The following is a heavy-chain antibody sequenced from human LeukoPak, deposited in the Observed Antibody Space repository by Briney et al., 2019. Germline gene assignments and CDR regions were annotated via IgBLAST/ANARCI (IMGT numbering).Heavy chain of an antibody. D-gene: IGHD3-3*01. CDR2: ISSSSSTI. V-gene: IGHV3-48*01. CDR1: GFTFSSYS. J-gene: IGHJ6*03. CDR3: ARDAAYYDFWSGYGPPRPDISLPYYMDV. Sequence: PGGSLRLSCAASGFTFSSYSMNWVRQAPGKGLEWVSYISSSSSTIYYADSVKGRFTISRDNAKNSLYLQMNSLRAEDTAVYYCARDAAYYDFWSGYGPPRPDISLPYYMDVWGKGTTVTVSS.